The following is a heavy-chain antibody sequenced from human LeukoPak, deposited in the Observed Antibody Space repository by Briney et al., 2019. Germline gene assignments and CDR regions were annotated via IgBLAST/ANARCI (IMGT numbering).Heavy chain of an antibody. V-gene: IGHV1-8*01. CDR3: ARYPEYYDFWSGYYSYYYYGMDV. CDR1: GYTFTSYD. CDR2: MNPNSGST. D-gene: IGHD3-3*01. J-gene: IGHJ6*02. Sequence: ASVKVSCKASGYTFTSYDINWVRQATGQGLEWMGWMNPNSGSTGYAQKFQGRVTMTRNTSISTAYMELSSLRSEDTAVYYCARYPEYYDFWSGYYSYYYYGMDVWGQGTTVTVSS.